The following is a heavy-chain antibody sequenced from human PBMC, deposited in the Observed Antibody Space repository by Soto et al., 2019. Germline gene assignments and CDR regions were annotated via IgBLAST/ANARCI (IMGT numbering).Heavy chain of an antibody. V-gene: IGHV3-30*04. CDR3: ARDMYSSDYFVKLFEP. D-gene: IGHD6-19*01. Sequence: QVRLVESGGGVVQPGRSLRLSCTASGFSFSSYAMYWFRQPPGKGLEWVAVISKDGMNKNYADSVKGRVTVSRDNANYSLELQLNSLRGEDTAMYSCARDMYSSDYFVKLFEPWGQGTLVTVSS. CDR2: ISKDGMNK. J-gene: IGHJ5*02. CDR1: GFSFSSYA.